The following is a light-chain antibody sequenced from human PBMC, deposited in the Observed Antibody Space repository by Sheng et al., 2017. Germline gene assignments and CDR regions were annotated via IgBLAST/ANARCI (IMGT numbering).Light chain of an antibody. CDR2: GAS. Sequence: EIVMTQSPATLSVSPGERATLSCRASQSVSSNLAWYQQKPGQAPRLLIYGASTRATGIPARFSGSGSGTEFTLTISSLQSEDFAVYYCQQYNNWPRVLTFGPRDQSRISN. CDR1: QSVSSN. V-gene: IGKV3-15*01. J-gene: IGKJ3*01. CDR3: QQYNNWPRVLT.